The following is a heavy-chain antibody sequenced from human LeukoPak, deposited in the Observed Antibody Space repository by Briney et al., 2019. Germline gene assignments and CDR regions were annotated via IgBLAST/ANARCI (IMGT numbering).Heavy chain of an antibody. CDR2: IKQDGSEK. CDR3: AREPMVRGVIISLHQNWSDP. D-gene: IGHD3-10*01. V-gene: IGHV3-7*03. CDR1: GFTFSSYW. J-gene: IGHJ5*02. Sequence: GGSLRLSCAASGFTFSSYWMSWVRQAPGKGLEWVANIKQDGSEKYYVDSVKGRFTISRDNAKNSLYLQMNSLRAEDTAVYYCAREPMVRGVIISLHQNWSDPWGQGTLVTVSS.